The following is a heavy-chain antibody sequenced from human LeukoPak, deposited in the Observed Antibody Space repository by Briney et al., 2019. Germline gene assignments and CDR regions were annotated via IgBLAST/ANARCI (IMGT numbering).Heavy chain of an antibody. CDR3: ARDGVAPGIYFDY. CDR2: ISSSSSYI. V-gene: IGHV3-21*04. Sequence: GGSLRLSCAASGFTFSTYTMNWVRQAPGKGLEWVSSISSSSSYIYYADSVKGRFTISRDNAKNSLYLQMNSLTAEDTAVYYCARDGVAPGIYFDYWGQGTLVTVSS. CDR1: GFTFSTYT. J-gene: IGHJ4*02. D-gene: IGHD2-2*01.